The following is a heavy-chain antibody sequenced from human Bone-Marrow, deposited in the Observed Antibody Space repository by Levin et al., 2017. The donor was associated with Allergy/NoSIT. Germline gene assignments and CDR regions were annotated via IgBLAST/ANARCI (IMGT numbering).Heavy chain of an antibody. Sequence: WVREAPGKGLEWVAFVSFDGDNRYYVDSVKGRFTVSRSNPKNTVDLQMNSLRSEDTAVYFCVKEERYNSTGYPFDSWGQGTLVTVSS. D-gene: IGHD6-25*01. J-gene: IGHJ4*02. CDR2: VSFDGDNR. V-gene: IGHV3-33*03. CDR3: VKEERYNSTGYPFDS.